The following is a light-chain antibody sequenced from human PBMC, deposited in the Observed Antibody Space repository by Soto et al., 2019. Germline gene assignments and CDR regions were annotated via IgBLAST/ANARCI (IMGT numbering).Light chain of an antibody. CDR1: QNLSRN. Sequence: EIVMTQSPATLSVSPGERATLSCRASQNLSRNLAWYQQQPGQAPRLLIFYASTRATGIPARFSGSGSGTDFTRTISSLQSEDFAVYYCQQYDKWPHTFGQGTKLEIK. CDR2: YAS. J-gene: IGKJ2*01. CDR3: QQYDKWPHT. V-gene: IGKV3-15*01.